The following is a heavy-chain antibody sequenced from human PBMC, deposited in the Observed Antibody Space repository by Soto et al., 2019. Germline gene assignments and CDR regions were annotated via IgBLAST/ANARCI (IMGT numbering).Heavy chain of an antibody. V-gene: IGHV4-61*01. CDR3: ARWATVVTRGGYYYGMDV. J-gene: IGHJ6*02. Sequence: PSETLSLTCTVSGGSVSSGIYYWSWVRHPPGKGLEWIGYIYYSGSTNFNPSLKSRVTISVDTSKNQFSLKLSSVTAADTAVYYCARWATVVTRGGYYYGMDVWGQGPT. CDR2: IYYSGST. D-gene: IGHD4-17*01. CDR1: GGSVSSGIYY.